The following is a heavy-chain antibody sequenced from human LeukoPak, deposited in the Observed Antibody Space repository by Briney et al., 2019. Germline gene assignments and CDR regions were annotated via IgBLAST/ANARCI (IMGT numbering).Heavy chain of an antibody. CDR2: ISYDGSNK. CDR1: GFTLSSYG. D-gene: IGHD3-10*01. V-gene: IGHV3-30*18. Sequence: PGGSLRLSCAASGFTLSSYGMHWVRQAPGKGLEWVAVISYDGSNKYYADSVKGRFTISRDNSKNTLYLQMNSLRAEDTAVYYCAKDAYGSGTLNWFDPWGQGTLVTVSS. CDR3: AKDAYGSGTLNWFDP. J-gene: IGHJ5*02.